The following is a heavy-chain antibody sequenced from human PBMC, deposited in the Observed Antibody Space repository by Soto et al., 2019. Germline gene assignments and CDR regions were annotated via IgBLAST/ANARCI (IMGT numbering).Heavy chain of an antibody. D-gene: IGHD4-17*01. CDR1: GYSFTSYW. V-gene: IGHV5-51*01. CDR2: IYPGDSDT. Sequence: GESLKISCKGSGYSFTSYWIGWVRQMHGKGLEWMGIIYPGDSDTRYSPSFQGQVTISADKSISTAYLQWSSLKASDTAMYYCARSRGLDYGDYVLLDYWGQGTLVTVSS. CDR3: ARSRGLDYGDYVLLDY. J-gene: IGHJ4*02.